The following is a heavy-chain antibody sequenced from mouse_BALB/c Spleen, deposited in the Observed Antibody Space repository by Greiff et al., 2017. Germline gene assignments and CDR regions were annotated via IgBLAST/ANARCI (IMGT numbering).Heavy chain of an antibody. J-gene: IGHJ4*01. CDR1: GYTFTSYW. V-gene: IGHV1-69*02. D-gene: IGHD2-14*01. CDR2: IYPSASYT. Sequence: QVQLKQPGAELVRTGASVKLSCKASGYTFTSYWINWVKQRPGQGLEWIGNIYPSASYTNYNQKFKDKATLTVDKSSSTAYMQLSSPTSEDSAVYYCTRWYDEDYYAMDYWGQGTSVTVSS. CDR3: TRWYDEDYYAMDY.